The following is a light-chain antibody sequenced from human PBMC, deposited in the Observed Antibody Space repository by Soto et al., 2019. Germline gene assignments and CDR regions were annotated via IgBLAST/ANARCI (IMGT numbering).Light chain of an antibody. J-gene: IGKJ4*02. CDR2: DAS. CDR1: QSSSSW. CDR3: QQYDNLPRT. Sequence: ADRVTITCRSKQSSSSWLAWYQQKPGKAPKLLIYDASNRETGIPARFSGSGSGTDFTFTISSLQPEDIATYYCQQYDNLPRTFGRGTKVDIK. V-gene: IGKV1-33*01.